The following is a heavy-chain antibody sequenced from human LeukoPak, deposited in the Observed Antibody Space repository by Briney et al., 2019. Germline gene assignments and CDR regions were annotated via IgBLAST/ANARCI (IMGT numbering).Heavy chain of an antibody. CDR3: ARMVSGPSSGWTQAEFDY. V-gene: IGHV1-2*02. CDR2: INPNSGGT. J-gene: IGHJ4*02. Sequence: GASVKVSCKASGYTFTGYYMHWVRQAPGQGLEWMGWINPNSGGTNYAQKFQGRVTMTRDTSISTAYMELSRLRSDDTAVYYCARMVSGPSSGWTQAEFDYWGQGTLVTVSS. CDR1: GYTFTGYY. D-gene: IGHD6-19*01.